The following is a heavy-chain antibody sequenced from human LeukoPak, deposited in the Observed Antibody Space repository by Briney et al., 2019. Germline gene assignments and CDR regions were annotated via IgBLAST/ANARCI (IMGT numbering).Heavy chain of an antibody. J-gene: IGHJ4*02. V-gene: IGHV3-30-3*01. CDR2: ISYDGSNK. D-gene: IGHD5-18*01. CDR1: GFTFSSYA. Sequence: GRSLRLSCAASGFTFSSYAMHWVRQAPGKGLEWVAVISYDGSNKYYADSVKGRFTISRDNSKNTLYLQMNSLRAEDTAVYYCARGGGYSYGKGDYFDYWGQGTLVTVSS. CDR3: ARGGGYSYGKGDYFDY.